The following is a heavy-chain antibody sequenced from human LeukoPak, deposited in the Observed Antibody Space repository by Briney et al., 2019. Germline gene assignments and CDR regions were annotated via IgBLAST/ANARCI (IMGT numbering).Heavy chain of an antibody. J-gene: IGHJ5*02. CDR1: GYTFTNYG. CDR2: ISAYNGNT. CDR3: ARALWFGELSRSWFDP. D-gene: IGHD3-10*01. Sequence: ASVKVSCKASGYTFTNYGISWVRQAPGQGLEWMGWISAYNGNTNYAQKLQGRVTMTTDTSTSTAYMELRSLRSDDTAVYYCARALWFGELSRSWFDPWGQGTLVTVSS. V-gene: IGHV1-18*01.